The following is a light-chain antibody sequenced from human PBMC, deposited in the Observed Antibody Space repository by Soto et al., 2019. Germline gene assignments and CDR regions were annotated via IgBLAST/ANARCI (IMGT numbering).Light chain of an antibody. CDR1: SSNIGAGYV. J-gene: IGLJ3*02. Sequence: QPVLTQPPSVSGAPGQRVTISCTGSSSNIGAGYVVHWYQQLPRTAPKLLIYGNSNRPSGVPDRFSGSKSGTSASLAITGLQAEDEADYYCQSYDSSLSGWVFGGGTKVTVL. CDR3: QSYDSSLSGWV. V-gene: IGLV1-40*01. CDR2: GNS.